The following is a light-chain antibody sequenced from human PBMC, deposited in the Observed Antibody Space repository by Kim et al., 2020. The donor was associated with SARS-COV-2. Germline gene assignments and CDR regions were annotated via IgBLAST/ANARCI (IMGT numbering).Light chain of an antibody. Sequence: ALGQTVRITCQGDSVGSYYTGWYQQKPGQAPVLVVYGKNNRPSGIPDQFSGSSSGNTASLTITGAQAEDEADYYCNSRDSSGNHLVFGGGTKLTVL. CDR1: SVGSYY. CDR3: NSRDSSGNHLV. J-gene: IGLJ2*01. CDR2: GKN. V-gene: IGLV3-19*01.